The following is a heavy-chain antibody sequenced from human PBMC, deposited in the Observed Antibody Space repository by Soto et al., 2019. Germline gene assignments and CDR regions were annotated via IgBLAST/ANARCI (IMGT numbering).Heavy chain of an antibody. CDR3: ARDRRIWSGYSSSNWFEP. CDR1: GYTFTSYG. Sequence: ASVKVSCKASGYTFTSYGISWVRQAPGQGLEWMGWISAYNGNTNYAQKLQGRVTMTTDTSTSTAYMELRSLRSDDTAVYYCARDRRIWSGYSSSNWFEPWGQGTLVTVSS. D-gene: IGHD3-3*01. CDR2: ISAYNGNT. V-gene: IGHV1-18*01. J-gene: IGHJ5*02.